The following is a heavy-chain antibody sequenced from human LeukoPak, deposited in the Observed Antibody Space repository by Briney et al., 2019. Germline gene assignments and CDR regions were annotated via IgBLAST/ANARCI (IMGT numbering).Heavy chain of an antibody. Sequence: SETLSLTCTVSGGSISSYYWSWSRQPPGKGLEWIGYIYYSGSTNYNPSLKSRVTISVDTSKTQFSLKLSSVTAADTAVYYCARRYSEEFDPWGQGTLVTVSS. J-gene: IGHJ5*02. CDR2: IYYSGST. CDR3: ARRYSEEFDP. D-gene: IGHD5-18*01. V-gene: IGHV4-59*08. CDR1: GGSISSYY.